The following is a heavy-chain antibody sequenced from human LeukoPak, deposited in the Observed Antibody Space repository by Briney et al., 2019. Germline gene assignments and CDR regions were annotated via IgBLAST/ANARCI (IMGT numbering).Heavy chain of an antibody. CDR3: ARHSGSYLKSALHI. CDR2: IYYSGST. CDR1: GSSISSSNYY. D-gene: IGHD1-26*01. J-gene: IGHJ3*02. Sequence: PSETLSLTCTVSGSSISSSNYYWGWIRQPPGQGLEWIVNIYYSGSTYYNPSLKSRVTISVDTSKNQFSLELTSVTAADTAVYYCARHSGSYLKSALHIWGQGTMVTVSS. V-gene: IGHV4-39*01.